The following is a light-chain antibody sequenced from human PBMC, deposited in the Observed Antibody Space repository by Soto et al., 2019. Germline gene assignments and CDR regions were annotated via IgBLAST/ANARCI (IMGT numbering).Light chain of an antibody. CDR2: SAS. V-gene: IGKV1-6*01. CDR3: LLDFRYFWA. J-gene: IGKJ1*01. Sequence: AIQMTQSPSSLSASVGDRVTITCRASQDISNDLAWYQQKPGKAPQLLIYSASSLQSGVPSRFSGSGSGTDFTLTISSLQPEDFATYYCLLDFRYFWAFGQGTKVDIK. CDR1: QDISND.